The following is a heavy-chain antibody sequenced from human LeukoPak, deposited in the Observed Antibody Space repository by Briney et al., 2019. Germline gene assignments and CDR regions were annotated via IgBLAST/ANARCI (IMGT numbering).Heavy chain of an antibody. CDR1: GGSISSSSYY. CDR3: ARLGDGYNIEYYFDY. V-gene: IGHV4-39*01. J-gene: IGHJ4*02. D-gene: IGHD5-12*01. Sequence: PSETLSLTCTVSGGSISSSSYYWGWIRQPPGKGLEWIGSIYYSGSTYYNPSLKSRVTISVDTSKNQFSLKLSSVTAADTAVYYCARLGDGYNIEYYFDYWGQGTLVTVSS. CDR2: IYYSGST.